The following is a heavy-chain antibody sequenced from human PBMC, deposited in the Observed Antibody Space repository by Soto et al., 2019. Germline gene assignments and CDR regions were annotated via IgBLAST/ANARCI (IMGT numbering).Heavy chain of an antibody. D-gene: IGHD1-26*01. CDR2: IHYSGTT. Sequence: QVQLQESGPGLVKPSDTLSLTCAVSGYSFSSSTWWGWLRQPPGKGLEGSGYIHYSGTTYYNPSLKSRVTMSVDTSKDQCSLKLSSVTAVDTAGYYCARREVQGPIDYWGQGTLVTVSS. CDR1: GYSFSSSTW. CDR3: ARREVQGPIDY. J-gene: IGHJ4*02. V-gene: IGHV4-28*01.